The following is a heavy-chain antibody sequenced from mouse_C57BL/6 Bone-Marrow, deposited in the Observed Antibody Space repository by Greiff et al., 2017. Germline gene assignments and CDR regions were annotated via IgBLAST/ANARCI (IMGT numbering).Heavy chain of an antibody. CDR2: ISSGSSTI. CDR3: ARNYYGNGQYYFDY. D-gene: IGHD1-1*01. J-gene: IGHJ2*01. V-gene: IGHV5-17*01. Sequence: EVQLVESGGGLVKPGGSLKLSCAASGFTFSDYGMHWVRQAPEKGLEWVAYISSGSSTIYYPDRVKGRFTISRDNAKNTLYLQMTSLRSEDTAMYYCARNYYGNGQYYFDYWGQGTTLTVSS. CDR1: GFTFSDYG.